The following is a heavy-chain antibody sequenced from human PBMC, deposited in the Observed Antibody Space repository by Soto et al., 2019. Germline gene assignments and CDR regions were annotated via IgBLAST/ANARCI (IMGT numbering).Heavy chain of an antibody. CDR3: ARDIAAPGPLSYYYYYGMDV. D-gene: IGHD6-6*01. J-gene: IGHJ6*02. V-gene: IGHV1-2*04. Sequence: GASVKVSCKASGYTFTGYYMHWVRQAPGQGLEWMGWINPNSGGTNYAQKFQGWVTMTRDTSISTAYMELSRLRSDDTAVYYCARDIAAPGPLSYYYYYGMDVWGQGTTVTVYS. CDR1: GYTFTGYY. CDR2: INPNSGGT.